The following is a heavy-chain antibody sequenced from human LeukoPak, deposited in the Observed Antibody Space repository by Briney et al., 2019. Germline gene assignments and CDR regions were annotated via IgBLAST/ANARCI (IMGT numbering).Heavy chain of an antibody. D-gene: IGHD5-24*01. V-gene: IGHV4-59*01. Sequence: SETLSLTCTVSGGSISSYYWSWIRQPPGKGLEWIGYIYYSGSTNYNPSLKSRVTISGDTSKNQFSLKLSSVTAADTAVYYCARGGQRWLQFLGGIWGQGTMVTVSS. J-gene: IGHJ3*02. CDR2: IYYSGST. CDR3: ARGGQRWLQFLGGI. CDR1: GGSISSYY.